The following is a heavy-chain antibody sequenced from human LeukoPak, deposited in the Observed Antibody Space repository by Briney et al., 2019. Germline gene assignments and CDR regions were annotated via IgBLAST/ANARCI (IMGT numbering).Heavy chain of an antibody. CDR3: AKDLGYSFDY. J-gene: IGHJ4*02. CDR1: GFTFSSFG. CDR2: IRPDGSDK. Sequence: GGSLRLSCAASGFTFSSFGMHWVRQAPGKGLEWAAFIRPDGSDKYYADSVKGRLTISRDNSKNTLYLQMNSLRHEDTAVYYCAKDLGYSFDYWGQGTLVTVSS. D-gene: IGHD2-21*01. V-gene: IGHV3-30*02.